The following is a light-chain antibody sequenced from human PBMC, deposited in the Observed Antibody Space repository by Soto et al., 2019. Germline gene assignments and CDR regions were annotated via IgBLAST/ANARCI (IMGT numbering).Light chain of an antibody. J-gene: IGKJ1*01. Sequence: DIQMTQSPSSLSASVGDRFTITCRASQSISRFLHWYQQKPGKXPTXXIYAASTLQSGVPSRFSGSGSGTDFTLTISRLEPEDVEVYDCQQYGSSPWTFGQGTKVDIK. CDR1: QSISRF. CDR2: AAS. V-gene: IGKV1-39*01. CDR3: QQYGSSPWT.